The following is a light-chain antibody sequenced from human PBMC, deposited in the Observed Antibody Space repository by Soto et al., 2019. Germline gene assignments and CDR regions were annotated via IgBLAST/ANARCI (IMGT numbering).Light chain of an antibody. CDR2: DVS. CDR1: SSDVGAYNL. Sequence: QSALTQPASVSGSPGQSITISCTGTSSDVGAYNLVSWYQHHPGRAPKLFIFDVSDRPSGVSNRFSGSKSGNTASLTISGLQAEDEAFYYCSSYTYTTTLVFGGGTKLTVL. V-gene: IGLV2-14*02. CDR3: SSYTYTTTLV. J-gene: IGLJ3*02.